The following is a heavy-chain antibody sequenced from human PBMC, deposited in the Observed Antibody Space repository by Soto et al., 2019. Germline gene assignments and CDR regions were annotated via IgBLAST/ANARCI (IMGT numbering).Heavy chain of an antibody. D-gene: IGHD3-22*01. V-gene: IGHV5-51*01. CDR3: ARAPDSSGYYYANFDY. J-gene: IGHJ4*02. CDR1: GYIFSSYW. CDR2: IYPGDSDT. Sequence: PGESLKVSCKGSGYIFSSYWIGWGRQMPGKGLEWMGIIYPGDSDTRYSPSFQGQVTISADKSISTAYLQWSSLKASDTAMYYCARAPDSSGYYYANFDYWGQGTLVTVSS.